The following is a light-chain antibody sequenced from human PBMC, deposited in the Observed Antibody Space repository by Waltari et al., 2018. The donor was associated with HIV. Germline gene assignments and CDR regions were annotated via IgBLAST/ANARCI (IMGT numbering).Light chain of an antibody. V-gene: IGLV3-27*01. CDR3: FSAADDNLRV. CDR2: KNT. CDR1: ALTTYY. J-gene: IGLJ3*02. Sequence: SYELTQPSSVSVSPGQTARITCSGDALTTYYARWYQQKPGQAPVLVIYKNTERPSGIPGRFSGSRSGTTVTLTISGAQVGDEADYYCFSAADDNLRVFGGGTKLTVL.